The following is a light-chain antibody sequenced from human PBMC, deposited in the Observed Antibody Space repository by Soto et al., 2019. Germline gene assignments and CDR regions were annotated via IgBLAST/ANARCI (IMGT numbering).Light chain of an antibody. Sequence: EVVLTQSPVTLSLAPGERATLSCRASQSVSGYLAWYPQKPGQAPRLLIYDVSNRATGIPARFSGSGSGTDFTLTISSLEPEDFAIYYCQQRNYWQVTFGQGTRLEIK. CDR2: DVS. V-gene: IGKV3-11*01. J-gene: IGKJ5*01. CDR1: QSVSGY. CDR3: QQRNYWQVT.